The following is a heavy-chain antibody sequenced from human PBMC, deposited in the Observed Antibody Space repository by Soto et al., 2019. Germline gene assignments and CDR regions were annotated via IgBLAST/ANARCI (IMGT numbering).Heavy chain of an antibody. CDR3: ARDGTGGDY. V-gene: IGHV3-74*01. D-gene: IGHD1-26*01. CDR2: NDSDESST. Sequence: GGSLRLPCAASAVTFSRDWMHWVRQAPGNGLVWVSRNDSDESSTRYADPMKVRHTITNDNAKNTLHLQMNSPRAEATPAYSGARDGTGGDYWGQGTLGTVSS. J-gene: IGHJ4*02. CDR1: AVTFSRDW.